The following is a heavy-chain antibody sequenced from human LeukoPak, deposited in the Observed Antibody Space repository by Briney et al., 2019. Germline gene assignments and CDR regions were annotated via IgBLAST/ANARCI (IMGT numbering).Heavy chain of an antibody. J-gene: IGHJ3*02. CDR2: ISSSSSYT. CDR3: ARDLRLITMIVDDAFDI. Sequence: GGSLRLSCGAAGFTFSDYYMSWIRQATGEGLVWFSYISSSSSYTNYADSVKGRFTISRDNATNSLYLQMNSLRAEDTAVYYCARDLRLITMIVDDAFDIWGQGTMVTVSS. CDR1: GFTFSDYY. D-gene: IGHD3-22*01. V-gene: IGHV3-11*06.